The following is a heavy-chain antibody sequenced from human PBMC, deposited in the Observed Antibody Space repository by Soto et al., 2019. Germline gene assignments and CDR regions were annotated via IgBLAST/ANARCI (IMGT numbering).Heavy chain of an antibody. Sequence: ASVKVSCKASGYTFTIYGISWVRQAPGQGLEWMGCISAYNGNTNYAQKLQGRVTMTTDTSTSTAYMELRSLRSDDTAVYFCAKERGFSYGYDYWGQGTLVTVSS. J-gene: IGHJ4*02. CDR3: AKERGFSYGYDY. V-gene: IGHV1-18*01. CDR2: ISAYNGNT. D-gene: IGHD5-18*01. CDR1: GYTFTIYG.